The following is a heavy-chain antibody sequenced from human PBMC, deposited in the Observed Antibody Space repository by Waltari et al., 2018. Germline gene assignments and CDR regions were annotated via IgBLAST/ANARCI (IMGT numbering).Heavy chain of an antibody. CDR1: GFPFDDYA. CDR3: ARDTGEYRVLDY. Sequence: EVQLVESGGGLVQPGESLTLSCAASGFPFDDYARHWVRQRPGKGLEWVSGITWDSDNIDYADSVRGRFSISRDNAQNILFLTMNSLKPEDTALYFCARDTGEYRVLDYWGQGTLVTVSS. V-gene: IGHV3-9*01. J-gene: IGHJ4*02. D-gene: IGHD4-17*01. CDR2: ITWDSDNI.